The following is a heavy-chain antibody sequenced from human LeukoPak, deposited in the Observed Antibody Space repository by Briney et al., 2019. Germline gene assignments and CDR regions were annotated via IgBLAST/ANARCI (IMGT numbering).Heavy chain of an antibody. J-gene: IGHJ4*02. CDR1: GFTFSSYG. CDR3: ARDGQWLALKGVLDY. CDR2: IWYDGSNK. D-gene: IGHD6-19*01. Sequence: QTGGSLRLSCAASGFTFSSYGMHWVRQAPGKGLEWVAVIWYDGSNKYYADSVKGRFTISRDNSKNTLYLQMNSLRAEDTAVYYCARDGQWLALKGVLDYWGQGTLVTVSS. V-gene: IGHV3-33*01.